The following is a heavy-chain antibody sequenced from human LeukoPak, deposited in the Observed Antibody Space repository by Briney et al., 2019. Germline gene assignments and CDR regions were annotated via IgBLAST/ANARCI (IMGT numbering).Heavy chain of an antibody. V-gene: IGHV3-48*03. J-gene: IGHJ5*02. D-gene: IGHD3-22*01. Sequence: GGSLRLSCTASGFTFSKYAMNWVRQAPGKGLEWVSYISSSGSTIYYADSVKGRFTISRDNAKNSLYLQMNSLRAEDTAVYYCARMPGRMIAWGQGTLVTVSS. CDR3: ARMPGRMIA. CDR1: GFTFSKYA. CDR2: ISSSGSTI.